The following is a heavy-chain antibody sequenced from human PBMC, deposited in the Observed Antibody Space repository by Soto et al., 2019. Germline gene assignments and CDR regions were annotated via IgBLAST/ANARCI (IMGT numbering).Heavy chain of an antibody. J-gene: IGHJ3*02. CDR2: ISKSSMYI. D-gene: IGHD3-10*01. Sequence: GGSLRLSCTASGFTISTYSMNWVRQAPGKGLEWVSSISKSSMYIYYPDSLTGRFTVSRDNARNSLYLQMNSLRADDTAVYYCAKSGSGDLHDVFDIWGQGTMVTVSS. CDR1: GFTISTYS. CDR3: AKSGSGDLHDVFDI. V-gene: IGHV3-21*01.